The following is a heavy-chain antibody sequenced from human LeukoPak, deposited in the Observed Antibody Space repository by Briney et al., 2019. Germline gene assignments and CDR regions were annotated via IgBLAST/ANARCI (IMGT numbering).Heavy chain of an antibody. D-gene: IGHD4-17*01. V-gene: IGHV4-39*01. CDR3: ARLDGDYVGYFDF. J-gene: IGHJ4*02. CDR1: GASITSADYF. CDR2: VLFTGNT. Sequence: SETLSLTCTVSGASITSADYFWAWIRQPPGKGLEWIGSVLFTGNTYYTPSLKSRVTISVHTSNKQFSLKLSSVTAADTAVYFCARLDGDYVGYFDFWGQGTLATVSS.